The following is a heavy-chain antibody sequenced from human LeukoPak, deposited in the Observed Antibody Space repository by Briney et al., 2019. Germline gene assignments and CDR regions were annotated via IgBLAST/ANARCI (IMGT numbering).Heavy chain of an antibody. J-gene: IGHJ4*02. CDR2: ISYDGSNK. CDR3: ARELDSSSDFDY. D-gene: IGHD6-6*01. V-gene: IGHV3-30-3*01. Sequence: GRSLRLSCAASGFTFSSYAMHWVRQAPGKGLEWVAVISYDGSNKYYADSVKGRFTISRDNSKNTLCLQMNSLRAEDTAVYYCARELDSSSDFDYWGQGTLVTVSS. CDR1: GFTFSSYA.